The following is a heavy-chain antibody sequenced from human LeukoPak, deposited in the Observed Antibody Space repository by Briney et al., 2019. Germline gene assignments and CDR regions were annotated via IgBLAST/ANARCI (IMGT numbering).Heavy chain of an antibody. V-gene: IGHV4-4*07. CDR3: ARSFYGSGNFDL. D-gene: IGHD3-10*01. J-gene: IGHJ4*02. CDR1: GGSISSYC. Sequence: SETLSLTCSVSGGSISSYCWNWIRQPAGKGLEGIGRIYPSGSTKYNPSLKSRVTMSLDTSKILFSLKLSSVTAADTAIYYCARSFYGSGNFDLWGLGTLVNVSS. CDR2: IYPSGST.